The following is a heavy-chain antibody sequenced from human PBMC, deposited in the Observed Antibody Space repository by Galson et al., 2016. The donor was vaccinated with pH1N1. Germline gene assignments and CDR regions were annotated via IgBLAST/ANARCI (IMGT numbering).Heavy chain of an antibody. CDR3: ARGGGTYYQSYWYFNL. D-gene: IGHD3-22*01. Sequence: SVKVSCKASGGTFRKDAVSWVRQAPGQGLEWMGGIIPIFGTTNYAHKFRGRVTITTDKSTSTTYMVLSSLRSEDTAVYYCARGGGTYYQSYWYFNLWGRGTLVTVSS. CDR2: IIPIFGTT. J-gene: IGHJ2*01. CDR1: GGTFRKDA. V-gene: IGHV1-69*05.